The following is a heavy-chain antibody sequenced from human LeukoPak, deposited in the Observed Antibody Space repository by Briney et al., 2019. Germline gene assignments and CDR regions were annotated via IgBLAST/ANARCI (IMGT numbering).Heavy chain of an antibody. D-gene: IGHD2-2*01. CDR2: ISGSGGGT. Sequence: GGSLRLSCAASGFAFSTYAMTWVRQSPGKGLEWVSAISGSGGGTFYADSVKGRFTISRDKSKATLYLQMSSLRAEDTAVYYCAKNRYQLLPIFDYWGQGTLVTVSS. CDR1: GFAFSTYA. V-gene: IGHV3-23*01. J-gene: IGHJ4*02. CDR3: AKNRYQLLPIFDY.